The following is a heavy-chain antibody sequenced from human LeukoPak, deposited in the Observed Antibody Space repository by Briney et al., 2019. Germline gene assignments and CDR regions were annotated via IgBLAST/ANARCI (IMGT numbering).Heavy chain of an antibody. CDR2: IYYSGST. D-gene: IGHD6-13*01. J-gene: IGHJ2*01. V-gene: IGHV4-59*01. Sequence: SETLSLTCTVSGGSISSYYWSWIRQPPGKGLEWIGYIYYSGSTNYSPSLKSRLTISVDTSKNQFSLNLSSVTAADTAVYYCARTYGSSGLGYFDLWGRGTLDNVSS. CDR1: GGSISSYY. CDR3: ARTYGSSGLGYFDL.